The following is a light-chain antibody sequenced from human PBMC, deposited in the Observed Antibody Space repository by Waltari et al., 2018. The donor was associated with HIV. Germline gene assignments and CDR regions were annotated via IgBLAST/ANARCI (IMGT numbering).Light chain of an antibody. J-gene: IGKJ4*01. V-gene: IGKV3-20*01. Sequence: PGERATLSCRASQSINKRFLGWYQQKPGQAPRLLIHSASSRTGGTPDRFSGSGSGTDFTLTINSLEPEDFAVYYGQHSGSSPGVTFGGGTKVDIK. CDR2: SAS. CDR1: QSINKRF. CDR3: QHSGSSPGVT.